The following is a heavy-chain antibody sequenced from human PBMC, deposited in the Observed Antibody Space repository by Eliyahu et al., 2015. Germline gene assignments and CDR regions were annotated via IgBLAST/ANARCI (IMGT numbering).Heavy chain of an antibody. CDR1: GFTFSSYA. J-gene: IGHJ4*02. V-gene: IGHV3-23*01. Sequence: RLSCAASGFTFSSYAMSWVRQAPGKGLEWVSAISGSGGSTYYADSVKGRFTISRDNSKNTLYLQMNSLRAEDTAVYYCAKGRIAARLEGFASFDYWGQGTLVTVSS. CDR2: ISGSGGST. D-gene: IGHD6-6*01. CDR3: AKGRIAARLEGFASFDY.